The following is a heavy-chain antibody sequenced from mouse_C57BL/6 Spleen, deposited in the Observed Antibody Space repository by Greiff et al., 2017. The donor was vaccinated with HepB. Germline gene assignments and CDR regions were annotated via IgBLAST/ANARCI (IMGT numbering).Heavy chain of an antibody. V-gene: IGHV5-16*01. Sequence: EVNVVESEGGLVQPGSSMKLSCTASGFTFSDYYMAWVRQVPEKGLEWVANINYDGSSTYYLDSLKSRFIISRDNAKNILYLQMSSLKSEDTATYYCARVTVVATDAMDYWGQGTSVTVSS. J-gene: IGHJ4*01. D-gene: IGHD1-1*01. CDR3: ARVTVVATDAMDY. CDR1: GFTFSDYY. CDR2: INYDGSST.